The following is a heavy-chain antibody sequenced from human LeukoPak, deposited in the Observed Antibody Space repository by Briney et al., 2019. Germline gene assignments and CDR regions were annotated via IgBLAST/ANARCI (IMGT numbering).Heavy chain of an antibody. V-gene: IGHV3-48*04. CDR2: INSSGSTI. D-gene: IGHD1-26*01. CDR3: ARDLQGASRRPNAFDI. CDR1: GVTFIIYG. J-gene: IGHJ3*02. Sequence: GGTLRLSCAASGVTFIIYGMSWVRQAPGNGLQWVSYINSSGSTIYYADSVKGRFTISRDNAKNSLYLQMNSLRAEDTAVYYCARDLQGASRRPNAFDIWGQGTMVTVSS.